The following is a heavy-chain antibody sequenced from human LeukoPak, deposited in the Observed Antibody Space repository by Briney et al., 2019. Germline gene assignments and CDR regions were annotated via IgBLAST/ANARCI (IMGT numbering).Heavy chain of an antibody. CDR2: ISAYNGNT. J-gene: IGHJ6*02. D-gene: IGHD3-10*01. Sequence: GASVKVSCRASGYTFTSYGISWVRQAPGQGLEWMGWISAYNGNTNYAQKLQGRVTMTTDTSTSTAYMELRSLRSDDTAVYYCARDSNVLLWFGEVGYYGMDVWGQGTTVTVSS. CDR3: ARDSNVLLWFGEVGYYGMDV. CDR1: GYTFTSYG. V-gene: IGHV1-18*01.